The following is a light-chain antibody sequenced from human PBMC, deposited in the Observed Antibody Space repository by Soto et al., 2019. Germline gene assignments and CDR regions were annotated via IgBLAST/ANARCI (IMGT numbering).Light chain of an antibody. V-gene: IGKV3-20*01. J-gene: IGKJ4*01. CDR3: QQYGSSP. CDR1: QSVRSDY. Sequence: EVVLTQSPVTLSLSRGERATLSCRASQSVRSDYLAWYQQKPGQAPRLHIYGASTRATGIPDRFSGSGSGTDFTLTISRLEPEDFAVYYCQQYGSSPFGGGTKVDIK. CDR2: GAS.